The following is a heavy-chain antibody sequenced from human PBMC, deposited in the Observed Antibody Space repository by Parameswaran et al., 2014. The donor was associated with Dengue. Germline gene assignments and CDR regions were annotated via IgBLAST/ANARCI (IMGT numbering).Heavy chain of an antibody. Sequence: RWIRQPPGKGLEWIGYIYYSGSTYYNPSLKSRVTISVDTSKNQFSLKLSSVTAADTAVYYCARDREYGGRLHWGQGTLVTVSS. J-gene: IGHJ4*02. D-gene: IGHD4-23*01. CDR2: IYYSGST. CDR3: ARDREYGGRLH. V-gene: IGHV4-31*02.